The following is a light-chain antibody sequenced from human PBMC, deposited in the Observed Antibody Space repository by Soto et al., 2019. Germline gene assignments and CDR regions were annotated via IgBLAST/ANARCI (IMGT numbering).Light chain of an antibody. CDR3: KQYNNWPWT. J-gene: IGKJ1*01. CDR2: GAS. CDR1: QSVSSSY. Sequence: EIVMTQSPATLSVSPGERATLSCRASQSVSSSYLAWYQQKPGQAPRLLIYGASTRATGIQARFSGSGSGTEFTLTISSLQSEDFAVYYCKQYNNWPWTFGQGTKVDIK. V-gene: IGKV3-15*01.